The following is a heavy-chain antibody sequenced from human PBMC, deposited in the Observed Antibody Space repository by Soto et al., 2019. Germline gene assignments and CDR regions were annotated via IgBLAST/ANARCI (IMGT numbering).Heavy chain of an antibody. CDR2: ISYDGSNK. CDR3: AREVVDTAMVIPLPPPLDY. CDR1: GFTFSSYA. J-gene: IGHJ4*02. D-gene: IGHD5-18*01. Sequence: QVQLVESGGGVVQPGRSLRLSCAASGFTFSSYAMHWVRQAPGKGLEWVAVISYDGSNKYYADSVKGRFTISRDNSKNTLYLQMNSLRAEDTAVYYCAREVVDTAMVIPLPPPLDYWGQGTLVTVSS. V-gene: IGHV3-30-3*01.